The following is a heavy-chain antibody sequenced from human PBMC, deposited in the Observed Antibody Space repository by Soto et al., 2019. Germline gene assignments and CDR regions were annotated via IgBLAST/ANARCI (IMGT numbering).Heavy chain of an antibody. CDR1: GFTFSSYG. J-gene: IGHJ6*04. CDR3: AKVIQAPSVIGVGGWMDV. D-gene: IGHD3-10*01. Sequence: GGSLRLSCAASGFTFSSYGMHWVRQAPGKGLEWVAVISYDGSNKYYADSVKGRFTISRDNSKNTLYLQMNSLRAEDTAVYYCAKVIQAPSVIGVGGWMDVWGKGTTVTVSS. V-gene: IGHV3-30*18. CDR2: ISYDGSNK.